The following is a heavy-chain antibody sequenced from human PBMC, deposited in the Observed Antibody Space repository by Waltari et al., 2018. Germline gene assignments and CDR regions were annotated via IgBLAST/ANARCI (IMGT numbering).Heavy chain of an antibody. Sequence: QLQLQESGPGLVKPSETLSLTCTVSGGSISSSSYYWGWIRQPPGKGLEWIGSIYYSGSTYYNPSLKSRVTISVDTSKNQFSLKLSSVTAADTAVYYWARENGDYIRYFQHWGQGTLVTVSS. CDR2: IYYSGST. J-gene: IGHJ1*01. V-gene: IGHV4-39*07. D-gene: IGHD4-17*01. CDR1: GGSISSSSYY. CDR3: ARENGDYIRYFQH.